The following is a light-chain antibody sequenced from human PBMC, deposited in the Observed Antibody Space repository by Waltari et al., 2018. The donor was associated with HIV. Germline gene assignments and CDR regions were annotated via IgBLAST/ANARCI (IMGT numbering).Light chain of an antibody. CDR1: QSVSSSY. CDR2: GAS. CDR3: QQSET. V-gene: IGKV3-20*01. Sequence: IVLTQSPGTLSLSPGERATLSCRASQSVSSSYLAWYQQKSGQAPRLLIYGASSRATGIPDRFSGSGSGTEFTLTIARLEPEDCAVYYCQQSETFGQGTRVEIK. J-gene: IGKJ1*01.